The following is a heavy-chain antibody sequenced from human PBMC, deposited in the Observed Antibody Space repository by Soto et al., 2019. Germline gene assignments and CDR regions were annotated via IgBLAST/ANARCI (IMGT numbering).Heavy chain of an antibody. CDR3: ARDPSYDFWSGYLHYYYYYYMDV. CDR1: GFTFSSYG. CDR2: IWYDGSNK. V-gene: IGHV3-33*01. Sequence: PGGSLRLSCAASGFTFSSYGMHWVRQAPGKGLEWVAVIWYDGSNKYYADSVKGRFTISRDNSKNTLYLQMNSLRAEDTAVYYCARDPSYDFWSGYLHYYYYYYMDVWGKGTTVTVSS. D-gene: IGHD3-3*01. J-gene: IGHJ6*03.